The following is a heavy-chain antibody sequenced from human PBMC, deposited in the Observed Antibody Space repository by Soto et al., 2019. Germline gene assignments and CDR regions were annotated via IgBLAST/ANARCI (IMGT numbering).Heavy chain of an antibody. Sequence: GGSRRLSCAASGFTFSSYAMHWVRQAPGKGLEWVAVISYDGSNKYYADSVKGRFTISRDNSKNTLYLQMDSLRAEDTAVYYCARDSIAARKFDYWGQGTLVTVSS. D-gene: IGHD6-6*01. V-gene: IGHV3-30-3*01. CDR1: GFTFSSYA. CDR3: ARDSIAARKFDY. CDR2: ISYDGSNK. J-gene: IGHJ4*02.